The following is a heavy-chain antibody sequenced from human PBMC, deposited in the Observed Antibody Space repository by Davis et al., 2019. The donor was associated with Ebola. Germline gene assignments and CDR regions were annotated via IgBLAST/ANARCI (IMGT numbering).Heavy chain of an antibody. CDR2: IKQDGSDK. D-gene: IGHD6-19*01. J-gene: IGHJ5*01. V-gene: IGHV3-7*03. CDR1: GFPFSSYG. CDR3: ARDSGWSGVVS. Sequence: PGGSLRLSCAASGFPFSSYGMSWVRQAPGKGLEWVANIKQDGSDKNYVDSVKGRFTISRDNAKNSLYLQMNSLRAEDTAVYYCARDSGWSGVVSWGQGTLVTVSS.